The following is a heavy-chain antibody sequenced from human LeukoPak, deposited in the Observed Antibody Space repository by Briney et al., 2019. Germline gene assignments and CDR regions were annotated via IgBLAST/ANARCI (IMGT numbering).Heavy chain of an antibody. V-gene: IGHV1-18*01. CDR1: GGTFTNYG. Sequence: ASLKVSCKASGGTFTNYGISWVRQAPGQGLERMGWISAYNGNTNYAQRLQGRVTMTTDTSTNTAYMELRSLTSHDAAVYYCARAPYDILTGYGDDYWGQGTLVTVSS. D-gene: IGHD3-9*01. J-gene: IGHJ4*02. CDR2: ISAYNGNT. CDR3: ARAPYDILTGYGDDY.